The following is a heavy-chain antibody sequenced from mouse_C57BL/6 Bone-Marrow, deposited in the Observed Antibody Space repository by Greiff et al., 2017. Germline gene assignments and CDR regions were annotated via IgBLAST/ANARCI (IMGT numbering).Heavy chain of an antibody. CDR2: IHPNSGST. Sequence: QVQLQQPGAELVKPGASVKLSCKASSYTFTSYWMHWVKQRPGQGLEWIGMIHPNSGSTNYNEKFKSQATLTVDKSSSTAYMQLSSLTSEDSAVYYCARDGYSWYCDVWGTGTTVTVSS. V-gene: IGHV1-64*01. CDR3: ARDGYSWYCDV. CDR1: SYTFTSYW. D-gene: IGHD2-3*01. J-gene: IGHJ1*03.